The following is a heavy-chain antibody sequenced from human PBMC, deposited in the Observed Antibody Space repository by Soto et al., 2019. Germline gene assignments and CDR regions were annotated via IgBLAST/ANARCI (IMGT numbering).Heavy chain of an antibody. J-gene: IGHJ6*02. Sequence: PSETLSLTCTVSGGSISSGPYSWGWIRQPPGKGLEWIGTFYYTGSTHYNPSLESRVTISVDTSKNQVSLKVRTVTAADTAMYYCERLASYFSCTSCHASYAMDVWGPGPTVTVSS. CDR1: GGSISSGPYS. D-gene: IGHD2-2*01. CDR3: ERLASYFSCTSCHASYAMDV. V-gene: IGHV4-39*01. CDR2: FYYTGST.